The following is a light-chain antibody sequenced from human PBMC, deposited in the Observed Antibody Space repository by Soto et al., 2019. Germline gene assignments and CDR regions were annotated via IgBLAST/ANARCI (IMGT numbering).Light chain of an antibody. CDR1: QSVSSY. V-gene: IGKV3-11*01. CDR3: QQYGSWT. Sequence: EIVLTQSPATLSLSPGERATLSCRASQSVSSYLAWYQQKPGQAPRLLIYDASNRATGIPDRFSGSGSGPDFTLTISRLEPEDFAVYYCQQYGSWTFGQGTKVDIK. CDR2: DAS. J-gene: IGKJ1*01.